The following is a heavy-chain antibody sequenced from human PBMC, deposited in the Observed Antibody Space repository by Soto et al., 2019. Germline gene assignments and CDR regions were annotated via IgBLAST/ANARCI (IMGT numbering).Heavy chain of an antibody. Sequence: QVQLVQSGAEVKKPGASVKVSCKASGYTFTSYGITWVRQAPGQGLEWMGWISAYNGNTNHAQKLQGRVTTTTDTSTSTAYMGLRSLRSDDTAVYYFARERGIYARDYWGQGVLVTFAS. CDR3: ARERGIYARDY. J-gene: IGHJ4*02. CDR1: GYTFTSYG. V-gene: IGHV1-18*01. CDR2: ISAYNGNT. D-gene: IGHD6-13*01.